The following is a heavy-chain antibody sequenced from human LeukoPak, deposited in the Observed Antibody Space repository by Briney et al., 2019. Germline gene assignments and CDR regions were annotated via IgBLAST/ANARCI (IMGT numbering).Heavy chain of an antibody. J-gene: IGHJ5*02. CDR1: GGTFSSYA. CDR2: IIPIFGTA. V-gene: IGHV1-69*13. CDR3: ALSSSGWQNWFDP. D-gene: IGHD6-19*01. Sequence: SVKVSCKASGGTFSSYAISWVRQAPGQGLEWMGGIIPIFGTANYAQKFQGRVTITADESTSTAYMELSSLRSADTAVYYCALSSSGWQNWFDPWGQGTLVTVSS.